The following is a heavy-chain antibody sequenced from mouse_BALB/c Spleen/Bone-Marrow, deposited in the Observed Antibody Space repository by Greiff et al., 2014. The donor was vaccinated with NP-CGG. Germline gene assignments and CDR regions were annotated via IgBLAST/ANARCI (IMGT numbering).Heavy chain of an antibody. CDR2: INPSSGYT. CDR1: GYTFTSYT. Sequence: QVHVKQSGAELARPGASVKMSCTASGYTFTSYTIHWVKQRPGQGLEWIGYINPSSGYTNYKQKFKDKATLTADTSSSTAYVQLKSMTSEAEEVDVCARGRLRLLYAMDYWGQGTSVTVSS. V-gene: IGHV1-4*01. J-gene: IGHJ4*01. CDR3: ARGRLRLLYAMDY.